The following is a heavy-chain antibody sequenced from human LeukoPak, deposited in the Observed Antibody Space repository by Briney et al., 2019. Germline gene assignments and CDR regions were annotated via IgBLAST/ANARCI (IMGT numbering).Heavy chain of an antibody. Sequence: GASVTVSCKASGYTFTSYYMHWVRQAPGQGLEWMGIINPSGGSTSYAQKFQGRVTMTRDMSTSTVYMELSSLRSEDTAVYYCATLSSIAAADYWGQGTLVTVSS. D-gene: IGHD6-6*01. J-gene: IGHJ4*02. V-gene: IGHV1-46*01. CDR3: ATLSSIAAADY. CDR1: GYTFTSYY. CDR2: INPSGGST.